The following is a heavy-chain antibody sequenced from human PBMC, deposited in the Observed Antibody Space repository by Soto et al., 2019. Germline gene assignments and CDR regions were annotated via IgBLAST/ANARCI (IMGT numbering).Heavy chain of an antibody. Sequence: SETLSLTCTVSGGSISSYYWSWIRQPPGKGLEWIGYIYYSGSTNYNPSLKSRVTISVDTSKNQFSLKLSSVTAADTAVYYCARVGHYDILTGYYNVFWFDPWGQGTLVTVSS. CDR1: GGSISSYY. CDR2: IYYSGST. D-gene: IGHD3-9*01. J-gene: IGHJ5*02. V-gene: IGHV4-59*01. CDR3: ARVGHYDILTGYYNVFWFDP.